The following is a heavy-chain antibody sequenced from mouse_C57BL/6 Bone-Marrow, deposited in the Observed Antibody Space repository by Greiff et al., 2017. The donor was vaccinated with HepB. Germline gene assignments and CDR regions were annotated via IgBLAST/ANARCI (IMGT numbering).Heavy chain of an antibody. J-gene: IGHJ2*01. CDR1: GYTFTSYW. Sequence: QVQLQQPGAELVKPGASVKLSCKASGYTFTSYWMHWVKQRPGQGLEWIGMIHPNSGSTNYNEKFKSKATLTVDKSSSTAYMQLSSLTSADSAVYYRSRTLSYYYGSSYVGYWGQGTTLTVSS. CDR3: SRTLSYYYGSSYVGY. CDR2: IHPNSGST. D-gene: IGHD1-1*01. V-gene: IGHV1-64*01.